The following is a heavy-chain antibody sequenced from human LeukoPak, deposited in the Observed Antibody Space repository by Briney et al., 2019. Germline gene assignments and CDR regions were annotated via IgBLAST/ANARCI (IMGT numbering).Heavy chain of an antibody. V-gene: IGHV4-30-4*01. CDR3: AREDNSGYDFFDY. D-gene: IGHD5-12*01. CDR1: GGSISSGDYY. J-gene: IGHJ4*02. CDR2: IYYSGST. Sequence: SQTLSLTCTVSGGSISSGDYYWSWIRQPPGKGLEWIGYIYYSGSTYYNPSLKSRVTISVDMSKNQFSLKLSSVTAADTAVYYCAREDNSGYDFFDYWGQGTLVTVSS.